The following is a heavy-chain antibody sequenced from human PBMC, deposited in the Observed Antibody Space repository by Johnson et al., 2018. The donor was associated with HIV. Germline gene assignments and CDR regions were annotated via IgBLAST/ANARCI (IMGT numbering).Heavy chain of an antibody. D-gene: IGHD1-26*01. CDR1: RFTFSSFA. CDR3: ARGRPGWEALWGGAFDF. V-gene: IGHV3-30*04. J-gene: IGHJ3*01. CDR2: ISYDGSDK. Sequence: QVQLVESGGGVVQPGRSLRLSCVASRFTFSSFAMHWVRQAPGKGLEWVAVISYDGSDKYSADSVKGRFTISRDSSKNTLYLQMSSLRAEDTAGYCCARGRPGWEALWGGAFDFWGQGTMVTVSS.